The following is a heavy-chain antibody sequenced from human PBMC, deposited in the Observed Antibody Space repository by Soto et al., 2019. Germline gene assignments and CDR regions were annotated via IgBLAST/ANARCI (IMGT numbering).Heavy chain of an antibody. CDR2: IYYSGST. Sequence: QLQLQESGPGLVKPSETLSLTCTVSGGSISSSSYYWGWIRQPPGKGLEWIGSIYYSGSTYYNPSLKSRVTISVDTSKNQFSLKLSSVTAADTAVYYCARQRRGYCSGGSCYSRWYFDLWGRGTLVTVSS. CDR1: GGSISSSSYY. V-gene: IGHV4-39*01. CDR3: ARQRRGYCSGGSCYSRWYFDL. D-gene: IGHD2-15*01. J-gene: IGHJ2*01.